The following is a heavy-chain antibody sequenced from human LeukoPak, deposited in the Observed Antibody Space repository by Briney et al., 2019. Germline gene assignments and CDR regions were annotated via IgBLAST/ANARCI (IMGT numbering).Heavy chain of an antibody. V-gene: IGHV1-2*02. CDR1: GYTFTGYY. D-gene: IGHD6-19*01. Sequence: GASVKVSCKASGYTFTGYYVHWVRQAPGQGLEWMGWINPNSGGTNYAQKFQGRVTMTRDTSISTAYMELSRLRSDDTAVYYCARDLGSSGWSQLYNWFDPWGQGTLVTVSS. J-gene: IGHJ5*02. CDR2: INPNSGGT. CDR3: ARDLGSSGWSQLYNWFDP.